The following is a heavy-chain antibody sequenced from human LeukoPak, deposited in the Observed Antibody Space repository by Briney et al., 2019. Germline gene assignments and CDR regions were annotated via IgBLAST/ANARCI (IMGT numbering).Heavy chain of an antibody. CDR2: IDSDGSST. J-gene: IGHJ4*02. Sequence: GGSLRLSCAASGFSFSSHWMHWVRQVPGEGLVWVSRIDSDGSSTSYADSVKGRFTISRDNTKNTLYLEMNSLRAEDTALYYCARIRGYNYGFFDYWSQGTLVTVSS. V-gene: IGHV3-74*01. CDR3: ARIRGYNYGFFDY. D-gene: IGHD5-18*01. CDR1: GFSFSSHW.